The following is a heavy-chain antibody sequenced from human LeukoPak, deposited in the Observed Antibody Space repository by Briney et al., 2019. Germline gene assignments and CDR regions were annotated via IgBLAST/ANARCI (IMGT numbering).Heavy chain of an antibody. J-gene: IGHJ4*02. Sequence: GGSLRLSCAASGFTFTEHALHWVRQAPGKGLEYVSGITSNGISTYSINSVKGRFSISRDNSINTLFLQMGNVRAEDTAVYYCARSDTYGDAIASKFDHWGQGIVVTVSP. CDR2: ITSNGIST. CDR1: GFTFTEHA. V-gene: IGHV3-64*01. CDR3: ARSDTYGDAIASKFDH. D-gene: IGHD5-18*01.